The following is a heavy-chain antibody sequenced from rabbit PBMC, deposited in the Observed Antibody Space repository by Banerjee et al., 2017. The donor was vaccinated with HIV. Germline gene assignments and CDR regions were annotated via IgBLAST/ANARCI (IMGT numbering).Heavy chain of an antibody. V-gene: IGHV1S45*01. CDR3: ARTYYGYTAVDL. CDR2: IYAGSSGTV. J-gene: IGHJ6*01. Sequence: QEQLVESGGGLVQPEGSLTLTCTASGFSFSSNYYMCWVRQAPGKGLEWIACIYAGSSGTVYYASWAKGRFTISKTSSTTVTLQMTSLTAADTATYFCARTYYGYTAVDLWGPGTLVTVS. D-gene: IGHD6-1*01. CDR1: GFSFSSNYY.